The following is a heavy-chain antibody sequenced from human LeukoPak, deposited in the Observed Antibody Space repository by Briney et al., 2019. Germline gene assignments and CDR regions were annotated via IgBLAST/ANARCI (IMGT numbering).Heavy chain of an antibody. CDR3: AKDMSGSSWSVADY. V-gene: IGHV3-9*01. CDR2: IGWNSGSI. CDR1: GFTFDDYA. J-gene: IGHJ4*02. D-gene: IGHD6-13*01. Sequence: GRSLRLSCAASGFTFDDYAMHWVRQAPGKGLEWVSGIGWNSGSIGYADSVKGRFTISRDNAKNSLYLQMNSLRAEDTALYYCAKDMSGSSWSVADYWGQGTLVTVSS.